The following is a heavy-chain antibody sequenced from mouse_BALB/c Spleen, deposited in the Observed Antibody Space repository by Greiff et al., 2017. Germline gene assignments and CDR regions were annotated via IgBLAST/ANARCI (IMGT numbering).Heavy chain of an antibody. CDR1: EYEFPSHD. CDR2: INSDGGST. D-gene: IGHD4-1*01. CDR3: ARHGIESAMDY. J-gene: IGHJ4*01. V-gene: IGHV5-2*01. Sequence: DVKLQESGGGLVQPGESLKLSCESNEYEFPSHDMSWVRKTPEKRLELVAAINSDGGSTYYPDNMERRFIISRDNTKKTLYLQMSSLRSEDTALYYCARHGIESAMDYWGQGTSVTVSS.